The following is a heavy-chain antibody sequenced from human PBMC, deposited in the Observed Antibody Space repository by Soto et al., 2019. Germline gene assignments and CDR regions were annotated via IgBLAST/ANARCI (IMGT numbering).Heavy chain of an antibody. V-gene: IGHV3-11*01. CDR3: ARDLRAVGMASRFDP. D-gene: IGHD6-13*01. Sequence: GGSLRLSCAASGFTFGDYYMTWIRQAPGKRLEWVSFIGNRGTGIYYADSVKGRFTIFRDNAKNSLYLQMNSLRAEDTAMYYCARDLRAVGMASRFDPWGQGTLVTVSS. J-gene: IGHJ5*02. CDR2: IGNRGTGI. CDR1: GFTFGDYY.